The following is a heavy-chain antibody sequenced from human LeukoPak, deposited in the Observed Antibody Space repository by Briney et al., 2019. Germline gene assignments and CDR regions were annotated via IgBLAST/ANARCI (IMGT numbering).Heavy chain of an antibody. Sequence: KSSETLSLTCAVYGGSFSGYYWSWIRQPPGKGLEWIGSIYYSGSTYYNPSLKSRVTISVDTSKNQFSLKLSSVTAADTAVYYCARHRYSGSRLLHFFDYWGQGTLVTVSS. V-gene: IGHV4-34*01. J-gene: IGHJ4*02. CDR3: ARHRYSGSRLLHFFDY. CDR2: IYYSGST. D-gene: IGHD1-26*01. CDR1: GGSFSGYY.